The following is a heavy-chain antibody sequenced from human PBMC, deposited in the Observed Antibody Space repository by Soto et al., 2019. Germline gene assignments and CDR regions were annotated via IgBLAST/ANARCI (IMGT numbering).Heavy chain of an antibody. Sequence: ASVKVSCKASGYTFTSYGISWVRQAPGQGLEWMGWISAYNGNTNYAQKLQGRVTMTTDTSTSTAYMELRSLRSDDTAVYYCGRDGGFGGTYSYYYYMDVWGKGTTVTVSS. CDR2: ISAYNGNT. V-gene: IGHV1-18*01. J-gene: IGHJ6*03. D-gene: IGHD3-10*01. CDR1: GYTFTSYG. CDR3: GRDGGFGGTYSYYYYMDV.